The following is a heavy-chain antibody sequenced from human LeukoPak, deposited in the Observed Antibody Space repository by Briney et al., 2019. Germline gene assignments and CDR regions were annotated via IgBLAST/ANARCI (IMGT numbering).Heavy chain of an antibody. CDR2: MCGSAGCT. CDR1: GFTFNIYA. J-gene: IGHJ5*02. Sequence: GGSLRLSCAASGFTFNIYAMSWVRLAPGKGLQWVASMCGSAGCTYYADSVKGRFTISRDNSKNTLYPQMNSLRAEDTAIYYCARDRPNYHESNGHYYQRDGDHWGQGTLVTVSS. V-gene: IGHV3-23*01. CDR3: ARDRPNYHESNGHYYQRDGDH. D-gene: IGHD3-22*01.